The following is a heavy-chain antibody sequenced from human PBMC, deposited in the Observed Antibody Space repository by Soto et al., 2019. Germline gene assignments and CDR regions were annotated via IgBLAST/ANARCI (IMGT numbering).Heavy chain of an antibody. D-gene: IGHD1-26*01. CDR2: INPIIGRT. CDR1: GGTFSNYA. Sequence: GASVKVSCKASGGTFSNYAISWVRQAPGQGLEWMGWINPIIGRTNYAQNFQGRVTITRDTSTSTAYMELSRLTSEDTAVYYCARDDSGFSGSHYIDYFNYWGQGALVTVSS. J-gene: IGHJ4*02. V-gene: IGHV1-69*10. CDR3: ARDDSGFSGSHYIDYFNY.